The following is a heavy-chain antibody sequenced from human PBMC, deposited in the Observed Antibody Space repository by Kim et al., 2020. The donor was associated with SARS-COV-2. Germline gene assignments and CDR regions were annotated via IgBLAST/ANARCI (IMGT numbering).Heavy chain of an antibody. CDR3: ARVGDGRLRGYSGYDYVGIAAAGTGAAADY. D-gene: IGHD5-12*01. J-gene: IGHJ4*02. CDR1: GFTFSSYW. CDR2: IKQDGSEK. V-gene: IGHV3-7*01. Sequence: GGSLRLSCAASGFTFSSYWMSWVRQAPGKELEWVANIKQDGSEKYYVDSVKGRFTISRDNAKNSLYLQMNSLRAEDTAVYYCARVGDGRLRGYSGYDYVGIAAAGTGAAADYWGQGTLVTVSS.